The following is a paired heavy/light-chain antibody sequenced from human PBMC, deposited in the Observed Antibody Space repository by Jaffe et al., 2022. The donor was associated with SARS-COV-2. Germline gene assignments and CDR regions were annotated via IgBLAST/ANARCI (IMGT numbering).Light chain of an antibody. V-gene: IGKV3D-20*01. Sequence: EIVLTQSPATLSLSPGERATLSCGASQSVSSSYLAWYQQKPGLAPRLLIYDASSRATGIPDRFSGSGSGTDFTLTISRLEPEDFAVYYCQQYGSSPPITFGQGTRLEIK. J-gene: IGKJ5*01. CDR3: QQYGSSPPIT. CDR2: DAS. CDR1: QSVSSSY.
Heavy chain of an antibody. CDR2: INAGNGNT. V-gene: IGHV1-3*01. CDR3: ARGKRPPMVRGVIITSHYIA. Sequence: QVQLVQSGAEVKKPGASVKVSCKASGYTFTSYAMHWVRQAPGQRLEWMGWINAGNGNTKYSQKFQGRVTITRDTSASTAYMELSSLRSEDTAVYYCARGKRPPMVRGVIITSHYIAWGQGTTVTVSS. J-gene: IGHJ6*02. CDR1: GYTFTSYA. D-gene: IGHD3-10*01.